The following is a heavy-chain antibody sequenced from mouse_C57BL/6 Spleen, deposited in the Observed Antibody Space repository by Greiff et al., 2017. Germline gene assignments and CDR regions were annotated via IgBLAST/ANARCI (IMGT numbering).Heavy chain of an antibody. V-gene: IGHV1-55*01. D-gene: IGHD2-1*01. CDR2: IYPGSGST. Sequence: QVQLQQPGAELVKPGASVKMSCKASGYTFTSYWMNWVKQRPGQGLEWIGDIYPGSGSTNYNDKFKSKATLTVDTSSSTAYMQLSSLTSEDSAVYDCASRNYGNYDLDYWGQGTTLTVSS. CDR3: ASRNYGNYDLDY. J-gene: IGHJ2*01. CDR1: GYTFTSYW.